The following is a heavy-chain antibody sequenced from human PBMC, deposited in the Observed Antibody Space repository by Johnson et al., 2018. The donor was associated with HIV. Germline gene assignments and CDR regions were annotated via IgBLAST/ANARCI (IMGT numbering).Heavy chain of an antibody. CDR1: VFTFSSFG. CDR2: IWYDGSNK. D-gene: IGHD3-22*01. CDR3: AKAPLSGYEDAFDI. J-gene: IGHJ3*02. V-gene: IGHV3-33*06. Sequence: QLLLVESGGGVLQPRPSLRLPCAASVFTFSSFGLHWVRQAPGKGLVWVSVIWYDGSNKYYADSVKGRFTISRDNSKNTLYLQMNSLRAEDTAVYYCAKAPLSGYEDAFDIWGQGTMVTVSS.